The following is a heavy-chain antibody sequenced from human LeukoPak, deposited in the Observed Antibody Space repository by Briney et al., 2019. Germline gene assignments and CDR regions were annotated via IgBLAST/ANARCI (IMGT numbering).Heavy chain of an antibody. D-gene: IGHD2-2*01. CDR3: AKQKTPTRDWDAFDI. J-gene: IGHJ3*02. CDR2: IRYDGSNK. V-gene: IGHV3-30*02. Sequence: GGSPRLSCAASGFTFSSYGMHWVRQAPGKGLEWVAFIRYDGSNKYYADSVKGRFTISRDNSKNTLCLQMNSLRAEDTAVYYCAKQKTPTRDWDAFDIWGQGTMVTVSS. CDR1: GFTFSSYG.